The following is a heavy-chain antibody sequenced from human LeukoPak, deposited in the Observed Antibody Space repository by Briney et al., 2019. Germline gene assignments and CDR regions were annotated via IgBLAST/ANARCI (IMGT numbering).Heavy chain of an antibody. J-gene: IGHJ4*02. CDR2: IYDGGAT. Sequence: GGSLRLSCAASGFTFSDYYMSWIRQAPGKGLEWVSFIYDGGATYYADSVKGRFLLSRDISNNTVYLQMNNLRAEDTALYYCATLSRAQRVWGQGTLVTVSS. CDR3: ATLSRAQRV. D-gene: IGHD6-25*01. V-gene: IGHV3-53*01. CDR1: GFTFSDYY.